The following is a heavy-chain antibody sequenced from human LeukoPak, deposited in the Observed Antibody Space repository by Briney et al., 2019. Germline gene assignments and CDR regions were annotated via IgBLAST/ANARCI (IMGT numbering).Heavy chain of an antibody. CDR1: GGTFSSYA. V-gene: IGHV1-69*13. D-gene: IGHD1-26*01. CDR3: ARWVVGAPRFDP. Sequence: SVKVSCKASGGTFSSYAISWVRQAPGQGLEWMGGINPIFGTANYAQKFQGRVTITADESTSTAYMELSSLRSEDTAVYYCARWVVGAPRFDPWGQGTLVTVSS. CDR2: INPIFGTA. J-gene: IGHJ5*02.